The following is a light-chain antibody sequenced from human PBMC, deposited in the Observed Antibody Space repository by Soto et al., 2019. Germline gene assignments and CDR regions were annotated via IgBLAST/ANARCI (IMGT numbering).Light chain of an antibody. V-gene: IGKV3-11*01. CDR2: DAY. CDR3: QQYSKWHLT. Sequence: EIVLTQSPATLSLSPGESATLSCRTSQSVSGSLAWYQKKPGQAPRLLIYDAYDRATGIPARFSGSGSGTDFSLTVSNLEPEDFAVYYCQQYSKWHLTFGGGTKVDIK. CDR1: QSVSGS. J-gene: IGKJ4*01.